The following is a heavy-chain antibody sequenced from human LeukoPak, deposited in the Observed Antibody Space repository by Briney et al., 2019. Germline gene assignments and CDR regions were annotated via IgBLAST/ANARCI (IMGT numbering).Heavy chain of an antibody. V-gene: IGHV3-48*03. D-gene: IGHD6-19*01. CDR2: ITSSGTTM. Sequence: GGSLRLSCAASGFTFSRYEMNWVRQAPGKGLEWVSYITSSGTTMYYADSVKGRFTVSRDNAKNSLYLQMNSLRAEDTTVYYCARDSSDSSGWYEGLFDPWGQGTLVTVSS. CDR3: ARDSSDSSGWYEGLFDP. CDR1: GFTFSRYE. J-gene: IGHJ5*02.